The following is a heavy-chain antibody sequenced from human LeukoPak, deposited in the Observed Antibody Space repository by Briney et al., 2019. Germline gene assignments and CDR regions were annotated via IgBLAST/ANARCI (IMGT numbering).Heavy chain of an antibody. CDR3: AGSGGDYVASVTFKDY. V-gene: IGHV3-30-3*01. CDR1: GFTFSSYA. J-gene: IGHJ4*02. D-gene: IGHD4-17*01. CDR2: ISYDGSNK. Sequence: GGSLRLSCAASGFTFSSYAMHWVRQAPGKGLEWVAVISYDGSNKYYADSVKGRFTISRDNSKNTLYLQMNSLRAEDTAVYYCAGSGGDYVASVTFKDYWGQGTLVTVSS.